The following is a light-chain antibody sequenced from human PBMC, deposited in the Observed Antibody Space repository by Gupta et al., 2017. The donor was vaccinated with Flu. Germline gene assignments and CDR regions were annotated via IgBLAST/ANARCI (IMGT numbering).Light chain of an antibody. CDR1: AVPKQY. V-gene: IGLV3-25*03. J-gene: IGLJ1*01. CDR2: KDT. CDR3: QSTDNSGAYV. Sequence: GKTARTTCSGDAVPKQYVYWYQQKPGHAPVMLIFKDTERPSGIPERFSGASSGTTVTLTINGVQAEDEADYYCQSTDNSGAYVFGSGTTVIVL.